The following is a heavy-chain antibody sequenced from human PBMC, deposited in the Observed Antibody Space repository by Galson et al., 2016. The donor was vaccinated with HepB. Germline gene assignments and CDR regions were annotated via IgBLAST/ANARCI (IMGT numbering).Heavy chain of an antibody. V-gene: IGHV3-7*01. Sequence: SLRLSCAASGFSFSNKCMGWVRQAPGKGLEWLANMNQDGREKTYLGSVEGRFAISSDNADNSVFLQMNSLTVEDTAVYYCSGGGGWLADSWGQGTLVTVSS. CDR2: MNQDGREK. CDR3: SGGGGWLADS. J-gene: IGHJ4*02. D-gene: IGHD5-12*01. CDR1: GFSFSNKC.